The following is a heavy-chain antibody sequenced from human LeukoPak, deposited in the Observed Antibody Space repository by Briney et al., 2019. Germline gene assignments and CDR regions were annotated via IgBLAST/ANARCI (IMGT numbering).Heavy chain of an antibody. CDR2: ISGSGGST. CDR3: AKDRIAAATQYYFDY. V-gene: IGHV3-23*01. Sequence: WIRQPPGKGLEWVSAISGSGGSTYYADSVKGRFTISRDNSKNTLYLQMNSLRAEDTAVYYCAKDRIAAATQYYFDYWGQGTLVTVSS. D-gene: IGHD6-13*01. J-gene: IGHJ4*02.